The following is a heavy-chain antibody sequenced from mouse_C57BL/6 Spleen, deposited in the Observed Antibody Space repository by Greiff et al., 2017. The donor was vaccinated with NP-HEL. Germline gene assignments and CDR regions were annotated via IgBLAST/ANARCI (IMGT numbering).Heavy chain of an antibody. J-gene: IGHJ3*01. D-gene: IGHD3-2*02. CDR1: GYTFTSYW. V-gene: IGHV1-59*01. CDR3: AREQDSSGYDWFAY. CDR2: IDPSDSYT. Sequence: VQLQQSGAELVRPGTSVKLSCKASGYTFTSYWMHWVKQRPGQGLEWIGVIDPSDSYTNYNQKFKGKATLTVDTSSSTAYMQLSSLTSEDSAVYYCAREQDSSGYDWFAYWGQGTLVTVSA.